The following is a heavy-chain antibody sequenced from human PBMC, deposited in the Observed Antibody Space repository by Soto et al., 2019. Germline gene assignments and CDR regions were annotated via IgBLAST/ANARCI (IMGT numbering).Heavy chain of an antibody. CDR1: GASISSRNYY. Sequence: PWETLSLTCSVSGASISSRNYYWGWIRQSPGKGLEWFGSIFYSGSTYYNPSLKSRITMSVDTSKNQFSLNVSSMTAADTAVYYCARGLRYSGMDVWGQGTTVTVS. CDR3: ARGLRYSGMDV. J-gene: IGHJ6*02. V-gene: IGHV4-39*07. CDR2: IFYSGST.